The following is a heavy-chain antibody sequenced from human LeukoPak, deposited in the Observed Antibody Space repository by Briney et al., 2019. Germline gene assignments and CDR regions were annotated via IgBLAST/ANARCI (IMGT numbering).Heavy chain of an antibody. Sequence: SETLSLTCTVSGGSISSGGYYWSWIRQHPGKGLEWIWYIYYSGSTYYNPSLKSRVTISVDTSKNQFSLKLSSVTAADTAVYYCARLPGYYFDYWGQGTLVTVSS. J-gene: IGHJ4*02. CDR2: IYYSGST. D-gene: IGHD2-2*01. V-gene: IGHV4-31*03. CDR3: ARLPGYYFDY. CDR1: GGSISSGGYY.